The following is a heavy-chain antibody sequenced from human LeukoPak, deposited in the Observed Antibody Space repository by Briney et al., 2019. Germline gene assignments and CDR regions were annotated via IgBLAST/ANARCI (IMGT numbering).Heavy chain of an antibody. CDR3: ASRKHSSGSTGDY. D-gene: IGHD6-19*01. CDR1: GYTFTGYY. V-gene: IGHV1-2*02. CDR2: INPNSGGT. J-gene: IGHJ4*02. Sequence: ASVKVSCKASGYTFTGYYMHWVRQAPGQGLEWMGWINPNSGGTNYAQKFQGRVTMTRDTSISTAYMELSRLRSDDTAAYYCASRKHSSGSTGDYWGQGTLVTVSS.